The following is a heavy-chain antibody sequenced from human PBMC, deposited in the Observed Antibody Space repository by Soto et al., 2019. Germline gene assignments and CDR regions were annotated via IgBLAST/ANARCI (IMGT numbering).Heavy chain of an antibody. CDR2: VYYSGST. CDR3: ARMSYYYDKWYFDL. D-gene: IGHD3-22*01. J-gene: IGHJ2*01. Sequence: PSETLSLTCTVSGGSIINNDYYWNWIRQTPGKGLEWIGYVYYSGSTYYIPSLKSRLSMSVDTSKNQFSLKLSSVTAADTAIYYCARMSYYYDKWYFDLWGRGTLVTVSS. CDR1: GGSIINNDYY. V-gene: IGHV4-30-4*01.